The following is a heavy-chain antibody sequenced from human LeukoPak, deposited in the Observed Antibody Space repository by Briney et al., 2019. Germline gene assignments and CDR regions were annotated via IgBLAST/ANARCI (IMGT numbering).Heavy chain of an antibody. CDR3: ARTAYDSSDFYRFDY. V-gene: IGHV4-34*01. CDR1: GGSFSGYY. D-gene: IGHD3-22*01. J-gene: IGHJ4*02. Sequence: SETLSLTCAVYGGSFSGYYWSWLRQPPGKGLEWIGEINHSGSTNYNPSLKSRVTISVDTSKNQFSLNLSSVTAADTAVYYCARTAYDSSDFYRFDYWGQGTLVTVSS. CDR2: INHSGST.